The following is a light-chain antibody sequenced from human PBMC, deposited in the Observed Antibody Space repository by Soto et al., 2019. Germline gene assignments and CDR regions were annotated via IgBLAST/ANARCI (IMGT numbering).Light chain of an antibody. J-gene: IGLJ3*02. CDR1: SSDVGGYNF. CDR2: EVS. Sequence: QSALTQPASVSGSPGQSITISCTGTSSDVGGYNFVSWYQQHPGKAPRLIIYEVSSRPSGVSYRFSGSKSGNTACLTISGLPAEDEADYYCSSYTLRNTLVLFGGGTKLTVL. CDR3: SSYTLRNTLVL. V-gene: IGLV2-14*01.